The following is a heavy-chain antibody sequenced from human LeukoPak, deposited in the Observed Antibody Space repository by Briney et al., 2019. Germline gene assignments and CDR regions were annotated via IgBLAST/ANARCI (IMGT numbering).Heavy chain of an antibody. D-gene: IGHD2-2*01. Sequence: PGGSLRLSCAASGFTFSSHWMSWVRQAPGKGLEWVANIKQDGSEKYYVDSVKGRFTISRDNAKNSLYLQMNSLRAEDTAVYYCARGLDCRSTSCYLDNWGQGTMVTVSS. V-gene: IGHV3-7*01. J-gene: IGHJ4*02. CDR3: ARGLDCRSTSCYLDN. CDR2: IKQDGSEK. CDR1: GFTFSSHW.